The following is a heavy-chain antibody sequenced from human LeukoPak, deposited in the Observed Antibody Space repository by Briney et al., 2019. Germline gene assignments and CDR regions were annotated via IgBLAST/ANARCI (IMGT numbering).Heavy chain of an antibody. Sequence: SETLSLTCTVSGGSISSYYWSWIRQPPGKELEWIAYISDIGSINYNPSLKSRVSISVDTSKNQLSLKLSSVSAADTAVYYCARDGAPGGSAYFDYWGQGTTVTVSS. CDR3: ARDGAPGGSAYFDY. D-gene: IGHD3-16*01. V-gene: IGHV4-59*01. CDR2: ISDIGSI. J-gene: IGHJ4*03. CDR1: GGSISSYY.